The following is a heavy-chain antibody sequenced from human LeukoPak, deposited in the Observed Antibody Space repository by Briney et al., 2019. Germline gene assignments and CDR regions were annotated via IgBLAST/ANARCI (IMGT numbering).Heavy chain of an antibody. D-gene: IGHD2-2*01. V-gene: IGHV1-2*02. CDR1: GYTFTGYY. CDR2: INPNSGGT. CDR3: ARGDIVVVPAALNSWSDP. Sequence: ASVKVPCKASGYTFTGYYMHWVRQAPGQGLEWMGWINPNSGGTNYAQKFQGRVTMTRDTSISTAYMELSRLRSDDTAVYYCARGDIVVVPAALNSWSDPWGQGTLVTVSS. J-gene: IGHJ5*02.